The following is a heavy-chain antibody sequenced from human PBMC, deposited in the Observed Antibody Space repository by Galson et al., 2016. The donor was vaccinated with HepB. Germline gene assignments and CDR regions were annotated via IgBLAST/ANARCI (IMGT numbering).Heavy chain of an antibody. CDR1: GFSLSTSGVD. D-gene: IGHD5-18*01. CDR2: IYWDDDK. CDR3: APSLPGYTYGSIFSHYVDY. Sequence: PALVKPTQTLTLTCTFSGFSLSTSGVDVGWIRQPPGKALEWLALIYWDDDKRYSPSLKSRLTITKDTSKNQVVLTMTNMGPVDTATYFCAPSLPGYTYGSIFSHYVDYWGQGALVTVSS. V-gene: IGHV2-5*02. J-gene: IGHJ4*02.